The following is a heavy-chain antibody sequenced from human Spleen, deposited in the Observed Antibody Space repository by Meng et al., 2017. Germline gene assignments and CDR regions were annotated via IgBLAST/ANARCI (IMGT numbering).Heavy chain of an antibody. V-gene: IGHV4-34*01. CDR3: AMYSSSSTLFDP. Sequence: SETLSLTCAVYGGSFSGYYWSWIRQPPGKGLEWIGEINHSGSTNYNPSLKSRVTISVDTSKNQFSLKLSSVTAADTAVYYCAMYSSSSTLFDPWGQGTLVTGAS. CDR2: INHSGST. J-gene: IGHJ5*02. D-gene: IGHD6-13*01. CDR1: GGSFSGYY.